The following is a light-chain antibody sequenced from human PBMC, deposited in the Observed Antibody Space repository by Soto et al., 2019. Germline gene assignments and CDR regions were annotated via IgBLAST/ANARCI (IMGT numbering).Light chain of an antibody. V-gene: IGKV3-20*01. CDR3: QQYGSSPPT. CDR2: DES. CDR1: QSVNSRY. J-gene: IGKJ1*01. Sequence: EIVLTQSPGTLSLSPGDRATLSCRASQSVNSRYFAWYQHKPGQAPRLLIYDESTRAAGVPDRFSGGGSGTDFTLTISSLEPEDFALYYCQQYGSSPPTFGQGTKV.